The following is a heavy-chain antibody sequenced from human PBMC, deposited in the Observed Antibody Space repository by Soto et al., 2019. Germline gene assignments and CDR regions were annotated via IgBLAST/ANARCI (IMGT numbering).Heavy chain of an antibody. V-gene: IGHV4-34*08. J-gene: IGHJ6*03. CDR1: GGTFSGYD. CDR2: INHSGST. CDR3: ATWYYSYDMDV. Sequence: QVQLQQWGAGLLKPSESLSLTCSVYGGTFSGYDWRWMRQPPGKGLEWIGEINHSGSTNYNPSLKSRXTISVXXXXNQFSLKLSSVTAADSAVYYCATWYYSYDMDVWGKGTTVTVSS.